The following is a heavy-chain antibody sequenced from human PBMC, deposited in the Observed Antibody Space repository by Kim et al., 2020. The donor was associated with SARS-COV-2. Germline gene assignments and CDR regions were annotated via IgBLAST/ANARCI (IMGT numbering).Heavy chain of an antibody. D-gene: IGHD3-22*01. CDR1: GFTFSSYS. CDR3: ARDIGDYYDSSGYYYDDY. CDR2: ISSSSSYI. V-gene: IGHV3-21*01. J-gene: IGHJ4*02. Sequence: GGSLRLSCAASGFTFSSYSMNWVRQAPGKGLEWVSSISSSSSYIYYADSVKGRFTISRDNAKNSLYLQMNSLRAEDTAVYYCARDIGDYYDSSGYYYDDYWGPGTLVTVSS.